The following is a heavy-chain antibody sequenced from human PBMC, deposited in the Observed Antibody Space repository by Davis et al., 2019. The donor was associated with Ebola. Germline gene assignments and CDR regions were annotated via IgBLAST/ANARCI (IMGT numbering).Heavy chain of an antibody. V-gene: IGHV3-23*01. CDR1: GFTFSSYA. J-gene: IGHJ3*01. CDR2: ISGSGGST. D-gene: IGHD1-20*01. CDR3: AKDMKVTGVFAFHF. Sequence: GESLKISCAASGFTFSSYAMSWVRQAPGKGLEWVSCISGSGGSTEYADSAKGRLTISRDNAKNTLYLQMNSLRAEDTAVYFCAKDMKVTGVFAFHFWGQGTMVTVSS.